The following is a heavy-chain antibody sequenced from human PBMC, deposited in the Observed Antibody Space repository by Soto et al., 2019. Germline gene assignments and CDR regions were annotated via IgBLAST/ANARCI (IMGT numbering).Heavy chain of an antibody. V-gene: IGHV1-69*12. CDR3: ARDKWDCSGGSCYFPPFDP. J-gene: IGHJ5*02. Sequence: QVQLVQSGAEVKKPGSSVKVSCKASGGTFSSYAISWVRQAPGQGLEWMGGIIPIFGTANYAQKFQGRVTITADESTSTAYRELSSLRSEDTAVYYCARDKWDCSGGSCYFPPFDPWGQGTLVTVSS. CDR2: IIPIFGTA. D-gene: IGHD2-15*01. CDR1: GGTFSSYA.